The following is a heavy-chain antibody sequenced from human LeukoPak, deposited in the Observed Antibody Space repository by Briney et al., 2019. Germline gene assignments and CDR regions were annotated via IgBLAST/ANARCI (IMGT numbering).Heavy chain of an antibody. CDR3: AKVSTGDRSFDY. J-gene: IGHJ4*02. CDR2: ISGSGGST. D-gene: IGHD2-21*01. V-gene: IGHV3-23*01. Sequence: GGSLRLSCAASGFTFSSYAMSWVRQAPGKGLEWVSAISGSGGSTYYADSVKGRFTISRDNSKNTLYLQMNSLRAEDTAVYYWAKVSTGDRSFDYWGQGTLVTVSS. CDR1: GFTFSSYA.